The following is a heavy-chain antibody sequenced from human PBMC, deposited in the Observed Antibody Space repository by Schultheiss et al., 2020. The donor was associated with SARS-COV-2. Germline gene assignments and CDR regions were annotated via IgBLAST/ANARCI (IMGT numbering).Heavy chain of an antibody. CDR2: IWYDGSNN. V-gene: IGHV3-33*01. D-gene: IGHD6-13*01. CDR1: GFTFSSYG. CDR3: ARARKERGSSWPNNWFDP. Sequence: GGSLRLSCAASGFTFSSYGMHWVRRAPGKGLEWVAVIWYDGSNNYYADSVKGRFTISRDNSKNTLDLQMNSLRAEDTAVYYCARARKERGSSWPNNWFDPWGEGALVNVSS. J-gene: IGHJ5*02.